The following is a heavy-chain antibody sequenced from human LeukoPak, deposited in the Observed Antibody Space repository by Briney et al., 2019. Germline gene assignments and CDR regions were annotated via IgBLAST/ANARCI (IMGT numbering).Heavy chain of an antibody. J-gene: IGHJ4*02. CDR1: GFTSSGYA. Sequence: GGSLRLSCAASGFTSSGYAMGWVRQAPGKGLEWVSTISGTGSNTYYADSVKGRFTISRDNAKSSLYLQMNSLRADDTAVYYCAKALPSSWYFLDYWGQGTLVTVSS. V-gene: IGHV3-23*01. D-gene: IGHD6-13*01. CDR3: AKALPSSWYFLDY. CDR2: ISGTGSNT.